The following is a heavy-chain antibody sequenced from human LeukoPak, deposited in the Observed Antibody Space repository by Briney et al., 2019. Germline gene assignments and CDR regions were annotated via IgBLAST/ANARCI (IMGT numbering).Heavy chain of an antibody. V-gene: IGHV1-2*02. CDR2: INPNSGGT. D-gene: IGHD3-10*01. CDR3: AREVVYYGSGSLNSYWYFDL. J-gene: IGHJ2*01. CDR1: GYTSTGYY. Sequence: ASVKVSCKASGYTSTGYYMHWVRQAPGQGLEWMGWINPNSGGTNYAQKFQGRVTMTRDTSISTAYMELSRLRSDDTAVYYCAREVVYYGSGSLNSYWYFDLWGRGTLVTVSS.